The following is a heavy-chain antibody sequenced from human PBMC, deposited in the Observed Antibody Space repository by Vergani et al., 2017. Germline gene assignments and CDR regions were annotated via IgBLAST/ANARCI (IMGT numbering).Heavy chain of an antibody. CDR1: GFTFSTYA. CDR3: VKDSGSTKNFFDS. V-gene: IGHV3-23*01. D-gene: IGHD1-26*01. Sequence: EVQLLESGGSLKQPGGSVRLSCAASGFTFSTYAMHWVRQAPGKGLEWVSALTGGGGSTYYADSFKGRFIISRDNSRDTLYLQMNSLRPEDTATCYFVKDSGSTKNFFDSWGQGTLVTVSS. J-gene: IGHJ4*02. CDR2: LTGGGGST.